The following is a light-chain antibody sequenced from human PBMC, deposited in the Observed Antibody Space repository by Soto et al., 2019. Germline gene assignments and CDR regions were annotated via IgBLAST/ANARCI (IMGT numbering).Light chain of an antibody. V-gene: IGLV3-25*03. Sequence: SYELTQSPSVSVSPGQTARITCSGEALPKQYAYWYQQKPGQAPLLVIYKDTERPSGIPERFSGSSSGTRVTLTISGVQAEDEADYNCQSAAGSASYHAVFGGGTQLTVL. CDR2: KDT. CDR3: QSAAGSASYHAV. J-gene: IGLJ7*01. CDR1: ALPKQY.